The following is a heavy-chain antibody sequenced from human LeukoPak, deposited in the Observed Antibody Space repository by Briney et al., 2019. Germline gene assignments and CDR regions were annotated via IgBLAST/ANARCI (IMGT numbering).Heavy chain of an antibody. CDR3: ARDRGVGATTHFDY. J-gene: IGHJ4*02. CDR1: GYTFTSYY. V-gene: IGHV1-46*01. D-gene: IGHD1-26*01. CDR2: INPSGGST. Sequence: ASVKVSCKASGYTFTSYYMHWVRQAPGQGREWMGIINPSGGSTNYAQKFQGRVTMTRDTSTSTAYMELSSLRSEDTAVYYCARDRGVGATTHFDYWGQGTLVTVSS.